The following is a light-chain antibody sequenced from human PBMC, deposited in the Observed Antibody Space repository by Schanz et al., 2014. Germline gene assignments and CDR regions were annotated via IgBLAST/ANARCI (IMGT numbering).Light chain of an antibody. CDR1: QSVSSSH. Sequence: IVLTQSPGTLSLSPGERATLSCRASQSVSSSHLAWYQQKPGQAPSLLIYGASSRATGVPDRFSGSGSGTDFTLTISRLEPEDFAVYSCQQYGTSPGTFGQGTKLEIK. V-gene: IGKV3-20*01. CDR3: QQYGTSPGT. J-gene: IGKJ2*01. CDR2: GAS.